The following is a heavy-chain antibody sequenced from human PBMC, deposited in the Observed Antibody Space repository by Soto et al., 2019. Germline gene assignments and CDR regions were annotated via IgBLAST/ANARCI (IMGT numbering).Heavy chain of an antibody. D-gene: IGHD5-18*01. J-gene: IGHJ4*02. Sequence: SETLSLTCTVSGGSISSYYWSWIRQPPGKGLEWIGYIYYNGSTNYNPSLKSRVTISVDTSKNQFSLKLSSVTAADTAVYYCAGGGERSWIQLWSWGQGTLVTVSS. CDR3: AGGGERSWIQLWS. CDR2: IYYNGST. V-gene: IGHV4-59*08. CDR1: GGSISSYY.